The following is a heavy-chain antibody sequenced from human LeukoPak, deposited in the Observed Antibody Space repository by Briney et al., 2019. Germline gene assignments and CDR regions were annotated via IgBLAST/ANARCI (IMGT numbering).Heavy chain of an antibody. D-gene: IGHD4-23*01. CDR3: ARTTVGAATDY. J-gene: IGHJ4*02. CDR2: IYCSGST. CDR1: GGSISSYY. V-gene: IGHV4-59*01. Sequence: PSETLSLTCTVSGGSISSYYWSWIRQPPGKGLEWIGYIYCSGSTNYNPSLKSRVTISVDTSKNQFSLKLSSVTAADTAVYYCARTTVGAATDYWGQGTLVTVSS.